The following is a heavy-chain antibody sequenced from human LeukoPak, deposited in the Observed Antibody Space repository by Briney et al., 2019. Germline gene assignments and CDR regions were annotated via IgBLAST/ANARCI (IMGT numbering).Heavy chain of an antibody. CDR2: INPNSGAT. CDR3: ARGIRAYYQDTSGYYTGSYYYIDV. J-gene: IGHJ6*03. CDR1: GYTFTGYY. Sequence: GASVKVSCKASGYTFTGYYMHWVRHAPGQGFEWMGWINPNSGATNYAQNFQGRVTMTRDTSTTTTYMILSSLRSGDTAMYYCARGIRAYYQDTSGYYTGSYYYIDVWGKGTTVTVSS. D-gene: IGHD3-22*01. V-gene: IGHV1-2*02.